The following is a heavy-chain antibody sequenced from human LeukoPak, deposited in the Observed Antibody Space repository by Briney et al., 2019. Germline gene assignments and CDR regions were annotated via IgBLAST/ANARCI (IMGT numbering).Heavy chain of an antibody. CDR1: GYTFTSYY. Sequence: ASVKVSCKASGYTFTSYYMHWVRQAPGQGLEWMGIINPSGGSTSYAQKFQGRVTMTRDTSTSTVYMELSSLRSEDTAVYYCARGYITMVRGVLNFDYWGQGTLVTVSS. CDR3: ARGYITMVRGVLNFDY. V-gene: IGHV1-46*03. J-gene: IGHJ4*02. D-gene: IGHD3-10*01. CDR2: INPSGGST.